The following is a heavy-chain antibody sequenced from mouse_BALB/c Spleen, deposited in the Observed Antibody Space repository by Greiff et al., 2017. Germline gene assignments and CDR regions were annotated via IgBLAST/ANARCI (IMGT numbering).Heavy chain of an antibody. D-gene: IGHD6-2*01. V-gene: IGHV5-6-5*01. CDR3: ARVQVFFAY. J-gene: IGHJ3*01. Sequence: EVHLVESGGGLVKPGGSLKLSCAASGFTFSSYAMSWVRQTPEKRLEWVASISSGGSTYYPDSVKGRFTISRDNARNILYLQMSSLRSEDTAMYYCARVQVFFAYWGQGTLVTVSA. CDR1: GFTFSSYA. CDR2: ISSGGST.